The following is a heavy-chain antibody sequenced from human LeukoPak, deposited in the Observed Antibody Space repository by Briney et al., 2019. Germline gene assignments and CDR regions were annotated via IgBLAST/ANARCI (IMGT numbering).Heavy chain of an antibody. CDR3: ATETTAGTLDY. CDR2: FDPEDGEK. J-gene: IGHJ4*02. D-gene: IGHD6-19*01. CDR1: GYILTELS. Sequence: ASVKDSCKVTGYILTELSMHWVRQAPGKGLEWMGGFDPEDGEKIYAQKFQGRVTMTEDTSTDTAYMELSSLRSDDTAVYYCATETTAGTLDYWGQGALVTVSS. V-gene: IGHV1-24*01.